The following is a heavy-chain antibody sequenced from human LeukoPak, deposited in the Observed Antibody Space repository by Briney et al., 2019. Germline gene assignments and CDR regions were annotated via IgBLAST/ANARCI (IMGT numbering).Heavy chain of an antibody. CDR2: INPNSGDT. J-gene: IGHJ4*02. Sequence: ASVKVSCKASGYTFTGYYMHWVRQAPGQGLEWMGWINPNSGDTKCAQKLQGRVTMTTDTSTSTAFMELRSLRSDDSAVYYCARGIRSPLFDYWGLGTLVTVSP. CDR1: GYTFTGYY. D-gene: IGHD3-16*01. V-gene: IGHV1-2*02. CDR3: ARGIRSPLFDY.